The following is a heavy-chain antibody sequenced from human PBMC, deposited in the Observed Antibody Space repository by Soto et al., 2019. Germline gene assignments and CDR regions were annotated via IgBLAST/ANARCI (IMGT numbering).Heavy chain of an antibody. Sequence: SETLSLTCAVYGGSFSGYYWSWIRQPPGKGLEWIGEINHSGSTNYNPSLKSRVSISVDTSKNQFSLKLSSVTAADTAVYYCAILNPPIGAAGPLAFWGQGIHVPGSA. CDR1: GGSFSGYY. D-gene: IGHD6-13*01. V-gene: IGHV4-34*01. CDR3: AILNPPIGAAGPLAF. J-gene: IGHJ4*02. CDR2: INHSGST.